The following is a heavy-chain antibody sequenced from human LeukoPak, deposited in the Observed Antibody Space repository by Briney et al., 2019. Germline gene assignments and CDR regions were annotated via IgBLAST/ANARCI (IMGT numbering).Heavy chain of an antibody. CDR2: IYSGGST. J-gene: IGHJ1*01. CDR3: ARDPPLYDSSGYEYFQH. CDR1: GFTVSSNY. D-gene: IGHD3-22*01. Sequence: PGGSLRLTCAASGFTVSSNYMSWVRQAPGKGLEWVSVIYSGGSTYYADSVKGRFTISRDNSKNTLYLQMNSLRAEDTAVYYCARDPPLYDSSGYEYFQHWGQGTLVTVSS. V-gene: IGHV3-53*01.